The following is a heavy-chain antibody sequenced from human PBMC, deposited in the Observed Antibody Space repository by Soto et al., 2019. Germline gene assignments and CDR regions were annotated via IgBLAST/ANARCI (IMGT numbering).Heavy chain of an antibody. D-gene: IGHD3-22*01. V-gene: IGHV3-21*06. CDR1: GFTFSTYS. CDR3: ARDWSDGSGYLNY. CDR2: ISSSSSYI. J-gene: IGHJ4*02. Sequence: GGSLILSCAASGFTFSTYSMNWVRQAPGKGLEWISSISSSSSYIYYADSVKGRFTISRDNADNSLYLQMNSLRVEDTAVYYCARDWSDGSGYLNYWGQGTPVTVSS.